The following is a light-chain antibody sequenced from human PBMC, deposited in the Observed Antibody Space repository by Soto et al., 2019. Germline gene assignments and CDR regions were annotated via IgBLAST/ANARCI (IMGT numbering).Light chain of an antibody. CDR3: QQYISYPLT. Sequence: DIQMTQSPSSLSASVGDRVTITCRASQGISNYLAWFQQKPGKAPKSLIYAASNLQSGVPSKFSGSGSGTDFSLTISSLQPEDFGTYYCQQYISYPLTFGQGTKVEIK. CDR2: AAS. CDR1: QGISNY. V-gene: IGKV1-16*02. J-gene: IGKJ1*01.